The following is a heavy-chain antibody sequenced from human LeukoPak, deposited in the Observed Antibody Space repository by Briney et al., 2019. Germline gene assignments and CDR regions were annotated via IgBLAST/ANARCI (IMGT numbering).Heavy chain of an antibody. CDR3: AREASLVVRCSDY. CDR2: ISSNGGST. D-gene: IGHD2-2*01. V-gene: IGHV3-64*01. J-gene: IGHJ4*02. CDR1: GFTFSSYS. Sequence: GGSLRLSCAASGFTFSSYSMHWVRQAPGKGLEYVSAISSNGGSTSYANSVKGRFTISRDNSKNTLYLQMGSLRAEDMAVYYCAREASLVVRCSDYWGQGTLVTVS.